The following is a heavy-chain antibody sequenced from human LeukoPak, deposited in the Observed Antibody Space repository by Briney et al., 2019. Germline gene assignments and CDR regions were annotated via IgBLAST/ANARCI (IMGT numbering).Heavy chain of an antibody. D-gene: IGHD3-22*01. V-gene: IGHV3-23*01. CDR2: ISNDGGGT. J-gene: IGHJ5*02. CDR1: GFIFNNYG. Sequence: GGSLRLSCAASGFIFNNYGLIWVRQAPGKGLEWVSAISNDGGGTTYADFVNGRFTISRDNSKNTLFLQMNSLRAEDTALYYCAEGSSGYFADLWGQGTLVTVSS. CDR3: AEGSSGYFADL.